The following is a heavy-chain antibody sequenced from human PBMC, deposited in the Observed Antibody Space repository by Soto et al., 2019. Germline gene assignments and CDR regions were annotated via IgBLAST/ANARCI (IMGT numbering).Heavy chain of an antibody. CDR2: ISAYNGNT. J-gene: IGHJ4*02. Sequence: ASVKVSWKASGYTFTSYGISWVRQAPGKGLERMGWISAYNGNTNYAQKLQGRVTMTTDTFTSTAYMELRSLRSDDTAVYFCARDSDSGYDLTAGVAYWGQGALVTISS. V-gene: IGHV1-18*01. CDR1: GYTFTSYG. D-gene: IGHD5-12*01. CDR3: ARDSDSGYDLTAGVAY.